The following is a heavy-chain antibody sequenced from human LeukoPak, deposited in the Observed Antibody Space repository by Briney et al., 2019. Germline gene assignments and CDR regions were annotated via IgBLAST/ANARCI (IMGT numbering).Heavy chain of an antibody. CDR1: GFTFSSYA. V-gene: IGHV3-23*01. CDR3: AKDLDVDTAMVSAY. D-gene: IGHD5-18*01. Sequence: PGGSPRLSCAASGFTFSSYAITWVRHAQAKGLEWVSGISGSGGSTYYADSVKGRFTISRDNSKNTLYLQMNSLRAEDTAVYYCAKDLDVDTAMVSAYWGQGTLVTVSS. CDR2: ISGSGGST. J-gene: IGHJ4*02.